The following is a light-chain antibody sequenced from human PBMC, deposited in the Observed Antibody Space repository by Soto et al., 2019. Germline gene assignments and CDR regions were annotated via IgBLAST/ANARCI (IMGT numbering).Light chain of an antibody. CDR1: QSVSSTS. J-gene: IGKJ5*01. V-gene: IGKV3D-20*02. CDR3: QQRSNWIT. Sequence: EIVLTQSPGTLSLSPGERATLSCRASQSVSSTSLAWYQQKPGQAPRLLIYGASTRATGIPDRFSGSGSGTDFTLTISSLEPEDSAIYHCQQRSNWITFGQGTRLEI. CDR2: GAS.